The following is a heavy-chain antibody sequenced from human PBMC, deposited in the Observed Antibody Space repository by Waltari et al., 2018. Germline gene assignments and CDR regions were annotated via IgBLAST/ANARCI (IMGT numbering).Heavy chain of an antibody. J-gene: IGHJ6*02. CDR3: ALDTGALWMDV. CDR2: INPRGCST. CDR1: EYTFTSSY. D-gene: IGHD2-21*01. V-gene: IGHV1-46*01. Sequence: QVQLVQSGAEVKKPGASVKISCKTSEYTFTSSYIHWVRQAPGQGLEWMGIINPRGCSTIYAQKVQGRVTMTRDTSTSTVYMELSSLRSEDTAVYYCALDTGALWMDVWGQGTTVTVSS.